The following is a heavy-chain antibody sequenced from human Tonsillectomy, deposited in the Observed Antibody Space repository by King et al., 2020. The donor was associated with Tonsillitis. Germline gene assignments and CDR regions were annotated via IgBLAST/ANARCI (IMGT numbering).Heavy chain of an antibody. CDR3: ARDKSYSSSGIFDS. D-gene: IGHD6-6*01. V-gene: IGHV4-30-4*01. CDR1: GGSISSGDYY. J-gene: IGHJ4*02. CDR2: IYYSGSP. Sequence: VQLQESGPGLVKPSQTLSLTCTVSGGSISSGDYYWSWIRQPPGKGLEWIGHIYYSGSPFYNPSLKSRVTISLDTSKNQFSLKLSSVTAADTAVYYCARDKSYSSSGIFDSWGQGTLVTVSS.